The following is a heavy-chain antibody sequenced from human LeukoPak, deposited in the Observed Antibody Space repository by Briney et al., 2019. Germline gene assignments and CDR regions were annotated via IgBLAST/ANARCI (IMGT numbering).Heavy chain of an antibody. CDR2: IRHDESKK. J-gene: IGHJ5*02. V-gene: IGHV3-30*02. D-gene: IGHD4-17*01. Sequence: GGSLRLSCAASGFFFSKNGMHWVRQAPGKGLEWVAFIRHDESKKNYADSVKGRFTISRDNSKNTLSLQMNSLRADDTAVYYCAKFSYGDYVAWGQGTLVTVSS. CDR3: AKFSYGDYVA. CDR1: GFFFSKNG.